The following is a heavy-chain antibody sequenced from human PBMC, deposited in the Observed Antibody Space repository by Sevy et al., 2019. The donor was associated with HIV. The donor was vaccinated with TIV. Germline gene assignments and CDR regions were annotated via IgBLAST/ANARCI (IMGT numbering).Heavy chain of an antibody. Sequence: GGSLRLSCAASGFTFSSYGMHWVRQAPGKGLEWVAVISYDGSNKYYADSVKGRFNISRDNSKNTWYLQMNSLRTEDTAVYYCAIDWEWQTTYYYYGMDVWGQGTTVTVSS. CDR3: AIDWEWQTTYYYYGMDV. CDR2: ISYDGSNK. J-gene: IGHJ6*02. V-gene: IGHV3-30*03. D-gene: IGHD3-3*01. CDR1: GFTFSSYG.